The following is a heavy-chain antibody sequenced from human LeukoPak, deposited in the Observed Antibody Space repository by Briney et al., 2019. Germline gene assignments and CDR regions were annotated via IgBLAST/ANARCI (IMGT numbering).Heavy chain of an antibody. CDR1: GGSISSYY. J-gene: IGHJ4*02. Sequence: SEALSLTCTVSGGSISSYYWSWIRQPPGKGLEWIGEINHSGSTNYNPSLKSRVTISVDTSRNQFSLKLSSVTAADTAVYYCASSGTYSSSWYYFDYWGQGTLVTVSS. D-gene: IGHD6-13*01. CDR3: ASSGTYSSSWYYFDY. V-gene: IGHV4-34*01. CDR2: INHSGST.